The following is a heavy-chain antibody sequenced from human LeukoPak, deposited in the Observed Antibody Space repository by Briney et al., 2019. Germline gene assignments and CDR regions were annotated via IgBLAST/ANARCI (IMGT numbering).Heavy chain of an antibody. V-gene: IGHV4-59*12. Sequence: SETLSLTCTVSGGSISRYYWSWIRQPPGKGLEWIGYIHYRGSTNSNPSLKSRVTISVDTSKNQFSLKLSSVTAADTAVYYCARVLLPAYYYGSGTAAAYYFDYWGQGTLVTVSS. J-gene: IGHJ4*02. CDR2: IHYRGST. D-gene: IGHD3-10*01. CDR3: ARVLLPAYYYGSGTAAAYYFDY. CDR1: GGSISRYY.